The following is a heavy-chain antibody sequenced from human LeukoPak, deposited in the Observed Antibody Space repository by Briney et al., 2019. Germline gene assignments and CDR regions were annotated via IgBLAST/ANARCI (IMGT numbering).Heavy chain of an antibody. J-gene: IGHJ6*02. CDR1: GYTFTGYY. CDR2: INPNSGGT. Sequence: ASVKVSCKASGYTFTGYYMHWVRQAPGQGLEWMGWINPNSGGTNYAQKFQGRVTMTRDTSISTAYMELSRLRSDDTAVYYCARDQVYDYVWGSYRSYYYYGMDVWGQGTTVTVSS. V-gene: IGHV1-2*02. CDR3: ARDQVYDYVWGSYRSYYYYGMDV. D-gene: IGHD3-16*02.